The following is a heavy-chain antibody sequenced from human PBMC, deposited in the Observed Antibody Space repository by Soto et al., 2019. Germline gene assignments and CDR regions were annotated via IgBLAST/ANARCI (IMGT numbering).Heavy chain of an antibody. D-gene: IGHD2-15*01. J-gene: IGHJ3*02. V-gene: IGHV3-11*06. CDR1: GFNFSDSY. CDR3: ARPFKLGTGWFDAFDI. CDR2: ISTSSTYT. Sequence: QVQLVESGGGLVKPGGSLRLSCAASGFNFSDSYMSWIRQAPGKGLEWIAYISTSSTYTNYGDSVRGRFTVTRDNAQKSLFLQMNRLSDDDTAIYYCARPFKLGTGWFDAFDIWGQGAMATVSS.